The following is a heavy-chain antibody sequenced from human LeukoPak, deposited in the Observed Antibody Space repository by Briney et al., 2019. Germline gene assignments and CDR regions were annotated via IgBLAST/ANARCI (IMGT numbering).Heavy chain of an antibody. CDR3: ANAVSYYFGY. D-gene: IGHD3-16*02. J-gene: IGHJ4*02. CDR2: ISGSSGNT. V-gene: IGHV3-23*01. Sequence: PGGSLRLSCAASGFTFSSFGMRWVRQAPGEGLEWVAAISGSSGNTYYADSVKGRFTISRDNSKNTLYLQMNSLRAEDTAVYYCANAVSYYFGYWGQGTLVTVSS. CDR1: GFTFSSFG.